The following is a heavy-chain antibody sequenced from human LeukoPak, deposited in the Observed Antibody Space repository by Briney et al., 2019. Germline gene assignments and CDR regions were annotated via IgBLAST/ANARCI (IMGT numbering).Heavy chain of an antibody. CDR3: ARPTFHYGSGLYDAFDI. Sequence: ASVKVSCKTSGYTFTSYDINWVRQATGQGLEWMGWLNANNGNTGYAQRFQGRVTISRNTSISTSYMELSSLRSEDTAVYYCARPTFHYGSGLYDAFDIWGQGTMVTVSS. CDR1: GYTFTSYD. CDR2: LNANNGNT. D-gene: IGHD3-10*01. J-gene: IGHJ3*02. V-gene: IGHV1-8*03.